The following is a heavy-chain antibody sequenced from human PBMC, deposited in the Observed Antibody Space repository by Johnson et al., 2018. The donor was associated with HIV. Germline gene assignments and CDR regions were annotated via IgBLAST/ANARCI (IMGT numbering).Heavy chain of an antibody. Sequence: VQLVESGGGLVKPGGSLRLSCAASGFTFSSYAMSCVRQAPGKGLEWVSAISGSGGSTYYADSVKGRFTISRDNSKNTLYLQMNSLRAEDTAVYYCAKDEQWLNDAFDIWGQGTMVTVSS. CDR1: GFTFSSYA. CDR2: ISGSGGST. CDR3: AKDEQWLNDAFDI. J-gene: IGHJ3*02. D-gene: IGHD6-19*01. V-gene: IGHV3-23*04.